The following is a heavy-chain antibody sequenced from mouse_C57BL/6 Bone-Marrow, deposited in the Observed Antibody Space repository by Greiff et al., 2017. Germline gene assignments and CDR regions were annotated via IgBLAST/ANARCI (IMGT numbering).Heavy chain of an antibody. D-gene: IGHD1-1*01. J-gene: IGHJ1*03. CDR2: IWSGGST. V-gene: IGHV2-2*01. Sequence: VKLVESGPGLVQPSQSLSITCTVSGFSLTSYGVHWVRQSPGKGLEWLGVIWSGGSTDYNAAFISRLSISKDNSKSQVFFKMNSLQADDTAIYYCARSPTNYYGSSHWYFDVWGTGTTVTVAS. CDR3: ARSPTNYYGSSHWYFDV. CDR1: GFSLTSYG.